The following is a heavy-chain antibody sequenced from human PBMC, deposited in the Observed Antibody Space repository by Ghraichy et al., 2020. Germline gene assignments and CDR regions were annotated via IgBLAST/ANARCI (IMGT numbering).Heavy chain of an antibody. J-gene: IGHJ4*02. D-gene: IGHD1-14*01. CDR3: AKRTTRSTPGIDY. V-gene: IGHV3-23*01. CDR1: GFTFSSYA. Sequence: GGSLRLSCVVSGFTFSSYAMSWVRQAPGKGLEWVSSITDSGGNTYYADSVKGRFTISRDNSKNTLYLQMNSLRAEDTAVYYCAKRTTRSTPGIDYWGQGTLVTVSS. CDR2: ITDSGGNT.